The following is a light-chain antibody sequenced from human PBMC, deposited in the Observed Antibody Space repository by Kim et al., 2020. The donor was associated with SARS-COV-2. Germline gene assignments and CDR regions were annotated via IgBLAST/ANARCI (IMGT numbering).Light chain of an antibody. Sequence: PGQAARITCSGDELADKYAYWFQQKPGQAPVVVIYEDTERPTGIPERFSGSTSGTTVTLTISGVQAEDEADYYCQSADSSDTFWVFGGGTQLTVL. CDR1: ELADKY. V-gene: IGLV3-25*03. CDR3: QSADSSDTFWV. CDR2: EDT. J-gene: IGLJ3*02.